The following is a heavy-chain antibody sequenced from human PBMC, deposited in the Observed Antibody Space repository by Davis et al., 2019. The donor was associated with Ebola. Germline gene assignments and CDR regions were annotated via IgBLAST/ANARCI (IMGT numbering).Heavy chain of an antibody. Sequence: AASVKVSCKASGYTFTNYGITWVRQAPGQGLEWMGWINPHNGNTNYAQNVQGRVIMTSDTATTTAYMEVGSLRSDDTAVYYCASARLGEGWYFDLWGRGTLVTVSS. CDR1: GYTFTNYG. CDR2: INPHNGNT. V-gene: IGHV1-18*04. D-gene: IGHD3-10*01. J-gene: IGHJ2*01. CDR3: ASARLGEGWYFDL.